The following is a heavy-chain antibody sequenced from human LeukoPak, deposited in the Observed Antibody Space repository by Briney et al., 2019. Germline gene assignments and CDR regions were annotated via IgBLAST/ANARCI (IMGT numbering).Heavy chain of an antibody. V-gene: IGHV3-23*01. CDR1: GFTFSSYA. Sequence: GGSLRLSCAASGFTFSSYAMTWVRQAPGKGLEWVSSINNSGTDTYYEDSVKGRYTISRDNSKNTLFLHINSLSAEDTAVYYCAAAVNTGRAEHYWGQGTLVTVSS. CDR2: INNSGTDT. CDR3: AAAVNTGRAEHY. J-gene: IGHJ4*02. D-gene: IGHD4-17*01.